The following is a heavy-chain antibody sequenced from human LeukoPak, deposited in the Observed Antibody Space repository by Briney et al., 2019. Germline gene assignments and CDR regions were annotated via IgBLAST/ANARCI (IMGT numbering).Heavy chain of an antibody. D-gene: IGHD1-26*01. J-gene: IGHJ4*02. V-gene: IGHV4-59*12. Sequence: SETLSLTCTVSGGSISSYYWSWIRQPPGMGLEWIGYIYYSGSTNYNPSLKSRVTISVDTSKNQFSLKLSSVTAADTAVYYCAREGWSGSYMDYWGQGTLVTVSS. CDR3: AREGWSGSYMDY. CDR2: IYYSGST. CDR1: GGSISSYY.